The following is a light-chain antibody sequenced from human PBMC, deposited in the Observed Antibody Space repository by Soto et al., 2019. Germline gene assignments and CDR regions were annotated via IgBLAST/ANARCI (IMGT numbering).Light chain of an antibody. CDR1: SSDVGDYNY. CDR3: SSYTSSSTRV. J-gene: IGLJ1*01. CDR2: DVS. Sequence: QSALTQPASVSGSPGQSIIISCTGTSSDVGDYNYVSWYQQHPGKAPKLVIFDVSDRPSGVSNRFSGSKSGNTASLTISGLQAEDEADYYCSSYTSSSTRVFGTGTKLTVL. V-gene: IGLV2-14*01.